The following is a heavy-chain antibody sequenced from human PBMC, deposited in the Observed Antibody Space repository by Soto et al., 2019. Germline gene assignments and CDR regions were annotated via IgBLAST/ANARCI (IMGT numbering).Heavy chain of an antibody. Sequence: QVRLVESGGGVVQPGRSLRLSCAASGFSFRSHGMHWVRQAPRKGLQWVAVISDDGSNSYYSDSVKGRFTSSRDNSNDALYLQMSSLRPEDTAVYFCAKDHRNGGSRVDYWGQGTLVTVSS. D-gene: IGHD2-15*01. CDR2: ISDDGSNS. CDR3: AKDHRNGGSRVDY. CDR1: GFSFRSHG. V-gene: IGHV3-30*18. J-gene: IGHJ4*02.